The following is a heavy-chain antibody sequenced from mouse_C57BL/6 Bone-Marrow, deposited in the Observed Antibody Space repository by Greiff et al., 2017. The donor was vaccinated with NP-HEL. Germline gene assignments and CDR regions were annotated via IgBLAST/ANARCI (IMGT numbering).Heavy chain of an antibody. D-gene: IGHD2-4*01. V-gene: IGHV1-19*01. CDR1: GYTFTDYY. CDR3: ARSGYDYYYAMDY. J-gene: IGHJ4*01. CDR2: INPYNGGT. Sequence: VQLQQSGPVLVKPGASVKMSCKASGYTFTDYYMNWVKQSHGKSLEWIGVINPYNGGTSYNQKFKGKATLTVDKSSSTAYMELNSLTSEDSAVYYCARSGYDYYYAMDYWGQGTSVTGSS.